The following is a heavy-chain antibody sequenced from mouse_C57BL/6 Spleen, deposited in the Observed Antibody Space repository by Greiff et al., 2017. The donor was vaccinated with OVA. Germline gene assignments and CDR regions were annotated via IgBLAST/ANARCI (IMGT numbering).Heavy chain of an antibody. J-gene: IGHJ1*03. D-gene: IGHD1-1*01. CDR3: ARPFITTRYFDG. CDR2: INPNNGGT. V-gene: IGHV1-26*01. CDR1: GYTFTDYY. Sequence: VQLQQSGPELVKPGASVKISCKASGYTFTDYYMNWVKQSHGKSLEWIGDINPNNGGTSYNQKFKGKATLTVDKSSSTAYMELRSLTSEDSAVYYCARPFITTRYFDGWGTGTTVTVSS.